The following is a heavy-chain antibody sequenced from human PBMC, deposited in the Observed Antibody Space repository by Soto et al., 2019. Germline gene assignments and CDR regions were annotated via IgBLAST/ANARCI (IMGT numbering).Heavy chain of an antibody. CDR2: IYYSGST. D-gene: IGHD3-10*01. CDR3: AGTSMVRGVISRFDY. Sequence: QVQLQESGPGLVKPSETLSLTCTVSGGSISSYYWSWIRQPPGKGLEWIGYIYYSGSTNYNPSLKSRVTISVATSKNQFSLKLSSVTAADTAVYYCAGTSMVRGVISRFDYWGQGTLVTVSS. CDR1: GGSISSYY. V-gene: IGHV4-59*01. J-gene: IGHJ4*02.